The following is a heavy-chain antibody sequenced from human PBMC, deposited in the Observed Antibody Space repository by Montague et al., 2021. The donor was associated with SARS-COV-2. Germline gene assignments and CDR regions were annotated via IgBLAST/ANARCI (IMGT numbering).Heavy chain of an antibody. D-gene: IGHD6-25*01. J-gene: IGHJ5*02. CDR1: IGSISSGSYY. CDR3: ARDGYSSGWNGLHWFDP. V-gene: IGHV4-61*02. CDR2: IDTSGXT. Sequence: TLSLTGTVSIGSISSGSYYWSWIRQPAGKGLEWIGRIDTSGXTXYXXXXKXRVTISVDTSKNQFSLKLSSVTAADTAVYYCARDGYSSGWNGLHWFDPWGQGTLVTVSS.